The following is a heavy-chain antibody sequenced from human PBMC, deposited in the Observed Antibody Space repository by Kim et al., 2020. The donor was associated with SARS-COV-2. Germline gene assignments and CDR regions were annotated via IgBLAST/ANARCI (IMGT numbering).Heavy chain of an antibody. D-gene: IGHD3-16*01. J-gene: IGHJ4*02. CDR2: IIPIFGTA. V-gene: IGHV1-69*13. CDR3: ARGKKPGPDWGFGGFRFDY. CDR1: GGTFSSYA. Sequence: SVKVSCKASGGTFSSYAISWVRQAPGQGLEWMGGIIPIFGTANYAQKFQGRVTITADESTSTAYMELSSLRSEDTAVYYCARGKKPGPDWGFGGFRFDYWGQGTLVTVSS.